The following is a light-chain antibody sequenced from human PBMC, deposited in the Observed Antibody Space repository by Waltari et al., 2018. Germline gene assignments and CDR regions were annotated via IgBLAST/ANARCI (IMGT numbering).Light chain of an antibody. J-gene: IGKJ4*01. Sequence: EIVLTQSPATLSLSPGERATLSCRASQSVSSYLAWYQQKPGQAPRLLIYDASNRAPGIPARFSGSGSGTDFTLTISSLEPEDFAVYYCQQRSNWSSFGGGTKVEIK. CDR2: DAS. CDR3: QQRSNWSS. CDR1: QSVSSY. V-gene: IGKV3-11*01.